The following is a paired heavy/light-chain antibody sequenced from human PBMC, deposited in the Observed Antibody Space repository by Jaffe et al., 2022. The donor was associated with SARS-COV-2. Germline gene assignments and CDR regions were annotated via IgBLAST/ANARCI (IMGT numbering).Heavy chain of an antibody. V-gene: IGHV3-74*01. CDR3: ARGYQWGWDY. J-gene: IGHJ4*02. CDR2: ISPNGDRS. Sequence: VQLVESGGGLVQPGGSLRLSCEASGLIFSGYWMHWVRQAPGKGLVWISQISPNGDRSTYADSVKGRITVSRDNAKNTVFLQVNSLSAEDSAVYYCARGYQWGWDYWGQGTLVTVSS. D-gene: IGHD1-26*01. CDR1: GLIFSGYW.
Light chain of an antibody. Sequence: QSALSQPPSVSGSPGQTVTISCTGTSSDVGSYNSVSWYQQSPGTAPKLMLYEFSIRPSGVPDRFSGSKSGNTASLTISGLQAEDEADYYCSSHTTATTYVFGTGTKVTVL. V-gene: IGLV2-18*02. CDR2: EFS. CDR1: SSDVGSYNS. CDR3: SSHTTATTYV. J-gene: IGLJ1*01.